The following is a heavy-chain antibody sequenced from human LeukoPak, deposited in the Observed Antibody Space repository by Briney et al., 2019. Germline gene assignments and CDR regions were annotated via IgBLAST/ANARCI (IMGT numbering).Heavy chain of an antibody. CDR2: INHSGST. D-gene: IGHD4-17*01. V-gene: IGHV4-34*01. CDR3: ARGLTVTPDY. Sequence: SETLSLTCAVYGGSFSGYYWSWIRQPPGKGLEWIGEINHSGSTNYNPSLKSRVTTSVDTSKNQFSLKLSSVTAADTAVYYCARGLTVTPDYWGQGTLVTVSS. J-gene: IGHJ4*02. CDR1: GGSFSGYY.